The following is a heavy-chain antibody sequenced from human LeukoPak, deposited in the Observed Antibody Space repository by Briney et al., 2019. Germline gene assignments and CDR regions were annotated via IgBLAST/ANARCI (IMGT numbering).Heavy chain of an antibody. CDR1: GYTFTSYG. D-gene: IGHD3-10*01. Sequence: ASVKVSCKASGYTFTSYGISWVRQAPGQGLEWMGIINPSGGSTSYAQKFQGRVTMTRDTSKSTVYMELSSLRSEDTAVYYGARVSHSYNNDAFDFWGQGTMVTVSS. V-gene: IGHV1-46*01. J-gene: IGHJ3*01. CDR3: ARVSHSYNNDAFDF. CDR2: INPSGGST.